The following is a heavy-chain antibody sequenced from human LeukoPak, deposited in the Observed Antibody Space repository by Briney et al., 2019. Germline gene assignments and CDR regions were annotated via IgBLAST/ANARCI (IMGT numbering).Heavy chain of an antibody. J-gene: IGHJ4*02. CDR1: GLIFSNYW. CDR2: IKHDGSEK. CDR3: VREGGAY. Sequence: PGGSLRLSCAASGLIFSNYWMTWVRQAPGKGLEWVANIKHDGSEKNYVDSVKGRFTISRDNAKNSLYLQMNSLRAEDTAVYYCVREGGAYWGQGTLVTVSS. V-gene: IGHV3-7*01. D-gene: IGHD3-16*01.